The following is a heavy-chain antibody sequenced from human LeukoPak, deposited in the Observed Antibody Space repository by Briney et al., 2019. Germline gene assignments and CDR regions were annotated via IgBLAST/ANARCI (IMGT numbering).Heavy chain of an antibody. CDR3: ARPGIAAAGRGPFDY. CDR2: IYPGDSDT. Sequence: GESLKISCKGSGYSFTSYWISWVRQMPGKGLEWMGIIYPGDSDTRYSPSFQGQVTISADKSISTAYLQWSSLKASDTAMYYCARPGIAAAGRGPFDYWGQGTLVTVSS. D-gene: IGHD6-13*01. J-gene: IGHJ4*02. CDR1: GYSFTSYW. V-gene: IGHV5-51*01.